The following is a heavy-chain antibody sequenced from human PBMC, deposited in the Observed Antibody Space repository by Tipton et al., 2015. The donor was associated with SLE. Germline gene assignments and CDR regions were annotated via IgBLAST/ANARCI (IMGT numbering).Heavy chain of an antibody. J-gene: IGHJ6*02. D-gene: IGHD6-19*01. CDR1: GGSISSYY. CDR3: ARGGYSSGPAMDV. Sequence: TLSLTCTVSGGSISSYYWSWIRQPPAKGLEWIGYIYYSGSTNYNPSLKSRVTISVDTSKNQFSLKLSSVTAADTAVYYCARGGYSSGPAMDVWGQGTTVTVSS. CDR2: IYYSGST. V-gene: IGHV4-59*01.